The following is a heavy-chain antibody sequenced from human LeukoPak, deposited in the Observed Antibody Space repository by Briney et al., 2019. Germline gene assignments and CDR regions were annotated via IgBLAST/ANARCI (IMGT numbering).Heavy chain of an antibody. Sequence: RPGGSLRLSCAASGFTFSNYDMHWVRQAPGKGLEWVSAISSSSSYIYYADSIKGRFTISRDNDENSLYLQMNSLRAVDTAVYFCARGEEKATITALDSWGQGTLVTVSS. D-gene: IGHD5-24*01. J-gene: IGHJ4*02. CDR1: GFTFSNYD. CDR3: ARGEEKATITALDS. CDR2: ISSSSSYI. V-gene: IGHV3-21*01.